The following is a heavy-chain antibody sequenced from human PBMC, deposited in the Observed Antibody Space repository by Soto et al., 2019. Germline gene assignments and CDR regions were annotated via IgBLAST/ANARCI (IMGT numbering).Heavy chain of an antibody. CDR2: IVGSGAST. D-gene: IGHD3-22*01. Sequence: GGSLRLSCAASGFTFSNYAMNWVRQAPGKGLEWVLGIVGSGASTNYADSVKGRFTISRDNSKNTLYLHMDGLRAEDTATYYCAKLPSSGFYYFDYWGQGT. CDR1: GFTFSNYA. J-gene: IGHJ4*02. V-gene: IGHV3-23*01. CDR3: AKLPSSGFYYFDY.